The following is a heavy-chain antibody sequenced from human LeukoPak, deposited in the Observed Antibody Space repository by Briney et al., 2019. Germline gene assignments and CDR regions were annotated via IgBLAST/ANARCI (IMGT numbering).Heavy chain of an antibody. J-gene: IGHJ6*03. CDR2: RYIGGSA. D-gene: IGHD3-16*01. Sequence: SETLSLTCNVSGAFITSGTYYWNWIRQPAGKGLEWIGRRYIGGSANYNPSLKSRVTISLDTSQNQFSLKLTSVTAADTAVYYCARGLKGGYYYYMDVWGKGTTVTVSS. CDR3: ARGLKGGYYYYMDV. V-gene: IGHV4-61*02. CDR1: GAFITSGTYY.